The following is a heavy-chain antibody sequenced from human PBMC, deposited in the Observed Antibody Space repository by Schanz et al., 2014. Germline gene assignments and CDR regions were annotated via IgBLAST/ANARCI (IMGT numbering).Heavy chain of an antibody. CDR1: GFTLSNSD. CDR3: ARLPVGYGSGIWDV. D-gene: IGHD3-10*01. Sequence: EVQLVESGGGLVQPGGSLRLSCAASGFTLSNSDMHWVRQGTGKGLEWVSTIGYLGDTYYPDSVKGRFTVSRDSGQNSLYLQMNSLRAGDTAVYYCARLPVGYGSGIWDVWGQGTSXTVSS. V-gene: IGHV3-13*01. J-gene: IGHJ6*02. CDR2: IGYLGDT.